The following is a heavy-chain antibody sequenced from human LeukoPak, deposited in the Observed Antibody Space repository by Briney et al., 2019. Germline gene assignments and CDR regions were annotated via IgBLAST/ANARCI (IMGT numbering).Heavy chain of an antibody. CDR1: GGTFSSYA. Sequence: SVKVSCKASGGTFSSYAISWVRQAPGQGLEWMGGIIPIFGTANYAQKFQGRVTITADESTSTAYMELSSLRSEDTAVYYCARGFSGSYSDYYYGMDVWGQGTTVTVSS. V-gene: IGHV1-69*13. CDR2: IIPIFGTA. CDR3: ARGFSGSYSDYYYGMDV. J-gene: IGHJ6*02. D-gene: IGHD1-26*01.